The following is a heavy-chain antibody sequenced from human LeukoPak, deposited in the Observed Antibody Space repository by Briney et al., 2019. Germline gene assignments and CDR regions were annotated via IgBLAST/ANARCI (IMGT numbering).Heavy chain of an antibody. CDR2: IYIGGTT. CDR3: ARDVAAPGGVYFDY. D-gene: IGHD3-16*01. V-gene: IGHV3-66*01. CDR1: GFTVSSNS. Sequence: PGGSLRLSCAASGFTVSSNSMSWVRQAPGKGLVWVSVIYIGGTTYYADSVKGRFTISRDNSKNTLYLQMNSLRAEDTAVYYCARDVAAPGGVYFDYWGQGTLVTVSS. J-gene: IGHJ4*02.